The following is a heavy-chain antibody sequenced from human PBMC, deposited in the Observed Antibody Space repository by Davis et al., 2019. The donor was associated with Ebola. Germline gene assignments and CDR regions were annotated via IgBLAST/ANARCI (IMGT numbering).Heavy chain of an antibody. V-gene: IGHV1-69*02. D-gene: IGHD4-17*01. CDR2: IIPIIGIP. CDR1: GDTFNNYI. Sequence: SVKVSCKASGDTFNNYIINWVRQAPGQGLEWMGRIIPIIGIPRYAQAFQGRVTINADKSTSTAYMELSSLRVEDTAVYYCARHVNGDFWYFDLWGRGTRVTVSS. J-gene: IGHJ2*01. CDR3: ARHVNGDFWYFDL.